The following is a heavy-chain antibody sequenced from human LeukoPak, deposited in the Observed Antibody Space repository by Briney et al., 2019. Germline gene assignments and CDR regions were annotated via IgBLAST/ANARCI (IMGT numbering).Heavy chain of an antibody. CDR3: AQGPYYGSGSYYLLGEYFQH. V-gene: IGHV1-18*01. J-gene: IGHJ1*01. CDR1: GYTFPSYG. D-gene: IGHD3-10*01. Sequence: GSVKVSFKASGYTFPSYGISWVGQARGRGLEWVGWISDYNGNTNYAQKLQGRVTMTTDTSASTAYMELSSLRSEDTAVYYCAQGPYYGSGSYYLLGEYFQHWGQGTLVTVSS. CDR2: ISDYNGNT.